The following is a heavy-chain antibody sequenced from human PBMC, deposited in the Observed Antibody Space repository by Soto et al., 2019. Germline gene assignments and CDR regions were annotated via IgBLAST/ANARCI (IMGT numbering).Heavy chain of an antibody. CDR3: ARARVVAATIYYDCYGMDV. D-gene: IGHD2-15*01. Sequence: QVQLQESGPGLVKPSETLSLTCTVSGGSISSYYWSWIRQPPGKGLEWIGYIYYSGSTNYNPSLXGRATISVDPXXSXVSXKLSSVSAADAVVYYCARARVVAATIYYDCYGMDVWGQGTTVTVSS. J-gene: IGHJ6*02. CDR1: GGSISSYY. CDR2: IYYSGST. V-gene: IGHV4-59*01.